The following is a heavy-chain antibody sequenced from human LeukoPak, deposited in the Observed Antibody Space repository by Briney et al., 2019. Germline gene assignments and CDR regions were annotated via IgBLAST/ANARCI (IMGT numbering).Heavy chain of an antibody. J-gene: IGHJ4*02. D-gene: IGHD2-21*02. Sequence: GASVKVSCKASGGTFSSYAISWVRQAPGQGLEWMGRIIPIFGTANYAQRFHGRVTITTDESTSTAYMELSSLRSEDTAVYYCARDYCGGDCYFDYWGQGTLVTVSS. V-gene: IGHV1-69*05. CDR2: IIPIFGTA. CDR1: GGTFSSYA. CDR3: ARDYCGGDCYFDY.